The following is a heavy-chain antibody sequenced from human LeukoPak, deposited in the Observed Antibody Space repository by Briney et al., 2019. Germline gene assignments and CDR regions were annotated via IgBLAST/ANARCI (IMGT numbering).Heavy chain of an antibody. Sequence: ASVKVSCKASGYTFIDYYIHWVRQAPGQGLECMGWINPNSGDTNYAQKFQGRVTMTRDTSISTAYMELSRLKSDDTAVYFCARSPYIGYCVYGVCYPSLYFDYWGQGTLVTVSS. CDR2: INPNSGDT. V-gene: IGHV1-2*02. J-gene: IGHJ4*02. D-gene: IGHD2-8*01. CDR3: ARSPYIGYCVYGVCYPSLYFDY. CDR1: GYTFIDYY.